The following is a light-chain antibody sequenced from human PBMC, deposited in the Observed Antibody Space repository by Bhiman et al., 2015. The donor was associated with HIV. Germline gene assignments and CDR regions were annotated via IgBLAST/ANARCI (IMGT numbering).Light chain of an antibody. CDR2: YDN. J-gene: IGLJ1*01. V-gene: IGLV3-21*02. CDR3: QVWDTSTDHGV. Sequence: YVMTQPPSVSVAPGQTARITCGGDNIGSKNVHWYQQKPGQAPMVVVYYDNVRPSGIPERLSGSNSGNTATLTISRVEAGDEADYYCQVWDTSTDHGVFGTGTKVTVL. CDR1: NIGSKN.